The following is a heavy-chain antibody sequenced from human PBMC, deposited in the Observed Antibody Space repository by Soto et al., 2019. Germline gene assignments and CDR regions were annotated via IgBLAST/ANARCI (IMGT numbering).Heavy chain of an antibody. CDR2: ISGSGEDT. Sequence: GGSLRLSCAASGFTFSSYAMSWVRQAPGKELEWVSRISGSGEDTYYADSVKGRFSIARDNSNNTVYLQMNSLRAEDSAVYYCAKRGDYDRSAYSHCFDYWGQGTQVTVSS. D-gene: IGHD3-22*01. CDR1: GFTFSSYA. J-gene: IGHJ4*02. CDR3: AKRGDYDRSAYSHCFDY. V-gene: IGHV3-23*01.